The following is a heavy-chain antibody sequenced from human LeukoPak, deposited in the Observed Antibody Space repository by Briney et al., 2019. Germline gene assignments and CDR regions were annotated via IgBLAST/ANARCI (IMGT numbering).Heavy chain of an antibody. D-gene: IGHD3-10*01. CDR2: IIPVLGVS. CDR3: ARGETLWFGPEGWFDP. CDR1: GGSFSSYV. J-gene: IGHJ5*02. Sequence: ASVKVSCKASGGSFSSYVITWVRQAPGQGLEWMGRIIPVLGVSNYAQKFQGRVTITADKSTSTAYMELSSLRSEDTAVYYCARGETLWFGPEGWFDPWGQGTLVTVSS. V-gene: IGHV1-69*04.